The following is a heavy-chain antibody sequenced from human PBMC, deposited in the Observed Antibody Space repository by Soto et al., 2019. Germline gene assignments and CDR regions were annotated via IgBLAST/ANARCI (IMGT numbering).Heavy chain of an antibody. CDR2: INPNSGGT. J-gene: IGHJ6*02. CDR1: GYTFTGYY. V-gene: IGHV1-2*04. D-gene: IGHD3-10*01. Sequence: ASVKVSCKASGYTFTGYYMHWVRQAPGQGLEWMGWINPNSGGTNYAQKFQGWVTMTRDTSISTAYMELSRLRSDDTAVYYCARSRRVLWFGELFYYYYGMDVWGQGTTVTVSS. CDR3: ARSRRVLWFGELFYYYYGMDV.